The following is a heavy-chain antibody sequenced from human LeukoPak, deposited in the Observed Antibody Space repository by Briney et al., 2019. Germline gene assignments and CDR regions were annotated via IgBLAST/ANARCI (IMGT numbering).Heavy chain of an antibody. CDR3: ARGKEREPFDF. CDR1: GYTFISYG. V-gene: IGHV1-18*01. J-gene: IGHJ4*02. D-gene: IGHD1-1*01. CDR2: IFTYNGDT. Sequence: ASVKVSRKASGYTFISYGISWVRQAPGQGLEWVGWIFTYNGDTKYEKKFQGRVTMTTDSSTNTVYLELRSLRSDDTAVYYCARGKEREPFDFWGQGTLVTVSS.